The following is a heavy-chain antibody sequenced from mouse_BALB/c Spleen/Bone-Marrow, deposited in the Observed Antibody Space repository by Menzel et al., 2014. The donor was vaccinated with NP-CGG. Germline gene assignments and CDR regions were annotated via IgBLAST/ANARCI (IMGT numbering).Heavy chain of an antibody. CDR1: GYSFXGYT. D-gene: IGHD1-1*01. V-gene: IGHV1-18*01. CDR3: ARVYYGSSTYYFDY. Sequence: VQLQQSGPELVKLGASMKISCKASGYSFXGYTMNWVKQSHGKNLEWIGLINPYNGGTSYNQKFKGKATLTVDKSSSTAYMELLSLTSEDSAVYYCARVYYGSSTYYFDYWGQGTTLTVSS. CDR2: INPYNGGT. J-gene: IGHJ2*01.